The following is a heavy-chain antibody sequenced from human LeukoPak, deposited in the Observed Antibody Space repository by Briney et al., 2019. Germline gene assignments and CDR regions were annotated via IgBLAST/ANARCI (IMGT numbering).Heavy chain of an antibody. CDR3: AKDEDVNSSRRGLWLSRFGSNNLFQH. CDR1: GFTFDDYA. V-gene: IGHV3-9*01. D-gene: IGHD6-19*01. Sequence: GRPLRLSCAASGFTFDDYAMHWVRQAPGKGLEWVSGISWNSGSIGYADSVKGRFTISRDNAKNSLHLQMNSLRAEDTALYYCAKDEDVNSSRRGLWLSRFGSNNLFQHWGQGTLVTVSS. J-gene: IGHJ1*01. CDR2: ISWNSGSI.